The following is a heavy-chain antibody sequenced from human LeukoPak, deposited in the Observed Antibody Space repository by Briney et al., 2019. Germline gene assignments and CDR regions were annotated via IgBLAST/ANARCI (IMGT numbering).Heavy chain of an antibody. CDR2: IKTDGSIT. Sequence: GGSLRLSCAASGFTFSSYWMHWVRQAPGKGLEWVSRIKTDGSITNYADSVRGRFTISRDNAKKTVYLQMNGLRAEDTAVYYCVRSYDYWGQGTLVTVSS. CDR3: VRSYDY. CDR1: GFTFSSYW. J-gene: IGHJ4*02. V-gene: IGHV3-74*01.